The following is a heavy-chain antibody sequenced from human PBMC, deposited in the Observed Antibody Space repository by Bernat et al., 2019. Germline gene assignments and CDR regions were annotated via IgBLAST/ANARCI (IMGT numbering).Heavy chain of an antibody. D-gene: IGHD2-15*01. CDR1: GYTFTSYG. Sequence: QVQLVQSGAEVKKPGASVKVSCKASGYTFTSYGISWVRQAPGQGLEWMGWISAYNGNTNYAQKLQGRVTMTTDTSTSTAYMELRSLRSDDTAVYYCARDPDIVVMVAVPHLLWFDPWGQGTLVTVSS. CDR3: ARDPDIVVMVAVPHLLWFDP. J-gene: IGHJ5*02. CDR2: ISAYNGNT. V-gene: IGHV1-18*01.